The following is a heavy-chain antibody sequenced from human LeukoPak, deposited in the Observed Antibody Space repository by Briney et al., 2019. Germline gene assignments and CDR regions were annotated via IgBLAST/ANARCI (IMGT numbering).Heavy chain of an antibody. J-gene: IGHJ4*02. CDR1: GGSFSGYY. V-gene: IGHV4-34*01. Sequence: PSETLSLTCAVYGGSFSGYYWSWIRQPPGKGLEWIGEINHSGSTNYNPSLKSRVTISADTSKNQFSLKLSSVTAADTAVYYCARGPSSWLSYFDYWGQGTLVTVSS. CDR2: INHSGST. CDR3: ARGPSSWLSYFDY. D-gene: IGHD6-13*01.